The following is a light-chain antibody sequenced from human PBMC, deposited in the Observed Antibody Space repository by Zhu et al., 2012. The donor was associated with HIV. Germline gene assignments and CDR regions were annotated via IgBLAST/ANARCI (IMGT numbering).Light chain of an antibody. Sequence: EIVLTQSPATLSLSPGERATLSCRASQSIGGYLAWYQQKPGQPPRLLIYDTSNRATGISARFSGSGSGTDFTLTISSLEPEDFGIYYCRQRGNSLTFGGGTKVEIK. J-gene: IGKJ4*01. CDR1: QSIGGY. CDR3: RQRGNSLT. V-gene: IGKV3-11*01. CDR2: DTS.